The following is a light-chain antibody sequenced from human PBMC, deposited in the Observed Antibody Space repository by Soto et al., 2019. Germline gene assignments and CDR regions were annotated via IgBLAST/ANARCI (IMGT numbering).Light chain of an antibody. CDR1: SSDFGAYNY. Sequence: QSVLTQPASVSGSPGQSITISCTGSSSDFGAYNYVSWLQQHPGKAPKLIIYEVSNRPSGVSDRFSGSKSGNTASLTISGLQAEDEAVYHCISYTTGTTWVFGGGTKVTVL. V-gene: IGLV2-14*01. CDR3: ISYTTGTTWV. J-gene: IGLJ3*02. CDR2: EVS.